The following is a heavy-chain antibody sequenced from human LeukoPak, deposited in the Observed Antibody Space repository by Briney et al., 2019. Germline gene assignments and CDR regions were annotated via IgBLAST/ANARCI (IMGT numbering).Heavy chain of an antibody. J-gene: IGHJ6*02. Sequence: GGSLRLSCAASGFTFSPYWMTWVRQAPGKGLEWVANIKQDGSQKFYVDSVKGRFTISRDNAQSSLYLQMNSLRAEDTAVYYCARDPYSSSWSYGMDVWGQGTAVTVSS. V-gene: IGHV3-7*03. D-gene: IGHD6-13*01. CDR1: GFTFSPYW. CDR2: IKQDGSQK. CDR3: ARDPYSSSWSYGMDV.